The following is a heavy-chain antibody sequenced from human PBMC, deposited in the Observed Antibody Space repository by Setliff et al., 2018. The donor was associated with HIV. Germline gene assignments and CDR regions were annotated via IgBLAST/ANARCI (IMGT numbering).Heavy chain of an antibody. CDR2: LNPNIGGT. CDR1: GYTFTGYH. V-gene: IGHV1-2*02. Sequence: GASVKVSCKASGYTFTGYHIHWGRQAPGQGLEWMGWLNPNIGGTNSEQKFQGRVTMIRDTSISTAYMVLSRLRSDDTAVYYCARSDHSSGYYYNFDYWGQGTLVTVSS. J-gene: IGHJ4*02. CDR3: ARSDHSSGYYYNFDY. D-gene: IGHD3-22*01.